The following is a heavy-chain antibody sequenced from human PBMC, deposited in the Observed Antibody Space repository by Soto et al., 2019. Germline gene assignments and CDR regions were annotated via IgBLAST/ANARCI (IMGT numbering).Heavy chain of an antibody. CDR1: AGSISTINYY. Sequence: QVPLQESGPGLVRPSQTLSLTCTVSAGSISTINYYWSWIRQHPEKGMEWIGYISYSGSTFYHSSLKMRVTISLDTSKKQFSLTLTSVTAAETAVYYLARSAQWDGFDPWGPGTMVTVSA. CDR2: ISYSGST. J-gene: IGHJ3*01. D-gene: IGHD2-8*01. CDR3: ARSAQWDGFDP. V-gene: IGHV4-31*03.